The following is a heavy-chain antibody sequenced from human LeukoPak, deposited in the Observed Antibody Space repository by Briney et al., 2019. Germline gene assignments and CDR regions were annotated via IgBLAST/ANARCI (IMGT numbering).Heavy chain of an antibody. CDR1: GGSFSGYY. D-gene: IGHD4-11*01. CDR2: IYTSGST. V-gene: IGHV4-4*09. Sequence: NPSETLSLTCAVYGGSFSGYYWSWIRQPPGKGLEWIGYIYTSGSTNYNPSLKSRVTISVDTSKNQFSLKLSSVTAADTAVYYCARHGTTVTTNYYYMDVWGKGTTVTVSS. CDR3: ARHGTTVTTNYYYMDV. J-gene: IGHJ6*03.